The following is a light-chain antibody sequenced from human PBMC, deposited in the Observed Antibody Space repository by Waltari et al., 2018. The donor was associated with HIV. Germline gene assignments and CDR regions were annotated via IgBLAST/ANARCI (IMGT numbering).Light chain of an antibody. J-gene: IGLJ2*01. V-gene: IGLV3-21*04. CDR3: QVWDSSSDHVV. CDR1: NIGINS. CDR2: YES. Sequence: ITCGGNNIGINSVHWFQQKPGQAPVLVIYYESDRPSGIPERFSGSNSGNTATLTISRVEAGDEADYYCQVWDSSSDHVVFGGGTKLTVL.